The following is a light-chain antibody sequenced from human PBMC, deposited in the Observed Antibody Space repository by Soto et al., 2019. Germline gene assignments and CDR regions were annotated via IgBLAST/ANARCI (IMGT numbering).Light chain of an antibody. J-gene: IGKJ1*01. CDR2: GAS. V-gene: IGKV3-15*01. CDR3: LQYNNWWT. CDR1: QSVSSN. Sequence: EIVMTQSPATLSVSPGERATLSCRASQSVSSNLAWYQQKPGQAPRLLIYGASTRATGIPARFSGSGSGTEFTLTISSQQSEDFAVYYCLQYNNWWTFGQGTKVEIK.